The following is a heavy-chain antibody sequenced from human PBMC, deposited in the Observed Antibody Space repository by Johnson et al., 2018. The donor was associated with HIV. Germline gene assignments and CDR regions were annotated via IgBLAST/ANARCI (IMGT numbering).Heavy chain of an antibody. Sequence: VQLVESGGELVQPGGSLRLSCAASGFTFSSYAMHWVRQATGKGLEWVSAIGTAGDTYHPGSVKGRFTISRENAKNSLYLQMNSLRAEDTAVYYCAREGALLLWFGASPFDIWGQGTMVTVSS. D-gene: IGHD3-10*01. CDR3: AREGALLLWFGASPFDI. J-gene: IGHJ3*02. CDR2: IGTAGDT. CDR1: GFTFSSYA. V-gene: IGHV3-13*01.